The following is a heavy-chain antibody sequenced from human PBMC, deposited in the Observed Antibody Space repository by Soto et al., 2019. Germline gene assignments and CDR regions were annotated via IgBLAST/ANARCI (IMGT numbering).Heavy chain of an antibody. J-gene: IGHJ4*02. CDR1: GYTFTSYW. D-gene: IGHD3-10*01. Sequence: PGESLKISCQGFGYTFTSYWIGWVRRVPGKGLEWMGIIFPADSDTRYSPSFQGQVTISADKSISTAYLQWSSLRASDTAMYYCARRRGSDFHYWGQGTLVTVSS. CDR3: ARRRGSDFHY. V-gene: IGHV5-51*01. CDR2: IFPADSDT.